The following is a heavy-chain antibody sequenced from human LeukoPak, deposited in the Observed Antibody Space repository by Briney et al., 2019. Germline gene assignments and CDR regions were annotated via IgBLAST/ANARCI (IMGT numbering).Heavy chain of an antibody. Sequence: GGSLRLSCAASGFTFSSYSMNWVRQAPGKGLEWVSSISSSSYIYYADSVKGRFTISRDNAKNSLYLQMNSLRAEDTAVYYCARGRYEIRKWGEYNWFDPWGQGTLVTVSS. V-gene: IGHV3-21*01. D-gene: IGHD1-26*01. J-gene: IGHJ5*02. CDR2: ISSSSYI. CDR1: GFTFSSYS. CDR3: ARGRYEIRKWGEYNWFDP.